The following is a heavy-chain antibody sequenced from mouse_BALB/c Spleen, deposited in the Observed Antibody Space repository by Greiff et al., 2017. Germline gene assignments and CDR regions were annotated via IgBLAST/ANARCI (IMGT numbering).Heavy chain of an antibody. CDR2: INPYNDGT. CDR3: ARSLRREYAMDY. Sequence: VHVKQSGPELVKPGASVKMSCKASGYTFTSYVMHWVKQKPGQGLEWIGYINPYNDGTKYNEKFKGKATLTSDKSSSTAYMELSSLTSEDSAVYYCARSLRREYAMDYWGQGTSVTVSS. D-gene: IGHD2-12*01. V-gene: IGHV1-14*01. J-gene: IGHJ4*01. CDR1: GYTFTSYV.